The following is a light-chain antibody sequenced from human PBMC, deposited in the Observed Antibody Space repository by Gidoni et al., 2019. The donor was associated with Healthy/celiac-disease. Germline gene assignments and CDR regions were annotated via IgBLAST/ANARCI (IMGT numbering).Light chain of an antibody. J-gene: IGLJ2*01. V-gene: IGLV1-47*01. CDR1: SSNIGSNY. CDR2: RNN. Sequence: QSVLTPPPSASGTPGQRVTTSCSGSSSNIGSNYVYWYQQLPGTPPKLLIYRNNQRPSGVPDRCSGSKSGTSASLAISGLRSEDEADYYCAAWDDSLSGLFGGGTKLTVL. CDR3: AAWDDSLSGL.